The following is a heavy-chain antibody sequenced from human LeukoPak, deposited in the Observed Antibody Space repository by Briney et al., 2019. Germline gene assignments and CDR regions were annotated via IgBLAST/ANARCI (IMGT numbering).Heavy chain of an antibody. V-gene: IGHV1-46*01. D-gene: IGHD2-2*01. J-gene: IGHJ4*02. CDR3: VREDAHTYYFDF. CDR1: GYTFTSYH. Sequence: ASVQVSCKTSGYTFTSYHMHWVRQAPGQGLEWVAIIKSTGDTTVYAQKSQGRVTVTRDTSTSTVYMDLSSLSSEDTAVYYCVREDAHTYYFDFWGPGTLVIVSS. CDR2: IKSTGDTT.